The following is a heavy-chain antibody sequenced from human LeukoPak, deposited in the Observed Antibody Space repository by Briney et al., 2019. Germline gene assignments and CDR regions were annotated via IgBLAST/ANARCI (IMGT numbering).Heavy chain of an antibody. Sequence: PGGSLRLSCAASGFTFSFYNMNWVRQAPGKGLEWVSSISSSSSYIYYADSVKGRFTISRDNAKNSLYLQMNSLRAEDTALYHCARNRGSGSYFNYMDVWGKGTTVTISS. D-gene: IGHD3-10*01. J-gene: IGHJ6*03. CDR1: GFTFSFYN. CDR2: ISSSSSYI. CDR3: ARNRGSGSYFNYMDV. V-gene: IGHV3-21*04.